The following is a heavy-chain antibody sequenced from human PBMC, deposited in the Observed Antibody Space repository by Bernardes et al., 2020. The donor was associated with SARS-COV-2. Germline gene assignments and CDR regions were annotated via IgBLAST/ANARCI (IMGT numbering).Heavy chain of an antibody. CDR1: GGSFSGYY. CDR2: INHSGST. Sequence: SETLSLTCAVYGGSFSGYYWSWIRQPPGKGLEWIGEINHSGSTNYNPSLKSRVTISVDTSKNQFPLKLSSVTAADTAVYYCARRLTGYYMIGGSFDYWGQGTLVTVSS. D-gene: IGHD3-9*01. J-gene: IGHJ4*02. CDR3: ARRLTGYYMIGGSFDY. V-gene: IGHV4-34*01.